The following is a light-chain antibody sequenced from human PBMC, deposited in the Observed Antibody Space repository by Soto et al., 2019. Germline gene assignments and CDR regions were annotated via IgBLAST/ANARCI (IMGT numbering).Light chain of an antibody. V-gene: IGKV3-15*01. Sequence: EIVLTQSPGTLSLSPGERATLPCRASQSVSNHYLAWYQQRPGQPPRLIIYGASTRANGIPARISGSGSWTELTLTISSLQPEDFALYYCQQYNNWPTVTFGQGTRLEIK. CDR3: QQYNNWPTVT. CDR2: GAS. CDR1: QSVSNH. J-gene: IGKJ5*01.